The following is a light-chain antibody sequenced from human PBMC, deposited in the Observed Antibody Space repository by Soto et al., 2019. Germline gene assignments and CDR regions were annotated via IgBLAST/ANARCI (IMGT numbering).Light chain of an antibody. V-gene: IGLV2-8*01. Sequence: QSVLTQPPSASGSPGQSVTISCTGTSSDLGDYDYVSWYQQCPGKAPKLMIYEVNKRPSGVPDRFSGSKSGNTASLTVTGLQDEDEADYYCSSYAGSNNLIFGGGTKLTVL. CDR3: SSYAGSNNLI. CDR1: SSDLGDYDY. CDR2: EVN. J-gene: IGLJ2*01.